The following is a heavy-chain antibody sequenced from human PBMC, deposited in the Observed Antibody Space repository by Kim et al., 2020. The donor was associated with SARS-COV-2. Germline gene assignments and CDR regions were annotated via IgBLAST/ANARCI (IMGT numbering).Heavy chain of an antibody. J-gene: IGHJ4*01. V-gene: IGHV3-72*01. D-gene: IGHD2-21*01. CDR2: SKNRASSYDA. CDR1: GLTVSDHY. CDR3: ASGQCRSCGCVDFEY. Sequence: GGSLRLSCAVSGLTVSDHYMGWVRQAPGKGLEWVAGSKNRASSYDADYAAARNGIFIVSREDSNNFLFMKMHGQRTEDSVFSYYASGQCRSCGCVDFEY.